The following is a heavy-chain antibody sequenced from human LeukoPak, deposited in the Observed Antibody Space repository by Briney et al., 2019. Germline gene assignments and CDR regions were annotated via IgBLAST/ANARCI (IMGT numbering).Heavy chain of an antibody. J-gene: IGHJ4*02. CDR1: GFTVSSYA. Sequence: GGSLRLSCATSGFTVSSYAMGWVRQAPGKGLGWVSAISGSGGSTYYADSVKGRFTISRDNSKNTLYLKMNSLRAEDTAVYYCAKDRKDYGPSTLDYWGQGTLVTVSS. CDR2: ISGSGGST. D-gene: IGHD4-17*01. CDR3: AKDRKDYGPSTLDY. V-gene: IGHV3-23*01.